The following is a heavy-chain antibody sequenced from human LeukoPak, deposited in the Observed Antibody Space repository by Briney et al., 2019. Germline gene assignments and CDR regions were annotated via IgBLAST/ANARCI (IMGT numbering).Heavy chain of an antibody. Sequence: SETLSLTCTVSGGSIRSFFWSWLRQPPGKPLEWLGHIYHTGSTNYNPSFKSRLTISVDMSKNLFSLKLTSLTSADTAIYYCAVNPNYSSGWYGGYYFDYWGQGTLVTVSS. CDR3: AVNPNYSSGWYGGYYFDY. V-gene: IGHV4-59*01. D-gene: IGHD6-19*01. CDR1: GGSIRSFF. J-gene: IGHJ4*02. CDR2: IYHTGST.